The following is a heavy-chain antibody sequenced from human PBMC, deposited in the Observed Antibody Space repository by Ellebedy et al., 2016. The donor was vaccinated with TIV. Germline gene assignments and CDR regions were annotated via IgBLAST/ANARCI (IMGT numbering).Heavy chain of an antibody. Sequence: SETLSLTXGVSGDSISSDYWWTWVRQPPEKGLEWIGEIYHFGTTNYNPSLKSRVTISVDKSKNQFSLRLTSMTAADTALYYCARVGRLTTLDSWGQGTLVTVSS. CDR3: ARVGRLTTLDS. V-gene: IGHV4-4*02. CDR1: GDSISSDYW. D-gene: IGHD1-14*01. J-gene: IGHJ4*02. CDR2: IYHFGTT.